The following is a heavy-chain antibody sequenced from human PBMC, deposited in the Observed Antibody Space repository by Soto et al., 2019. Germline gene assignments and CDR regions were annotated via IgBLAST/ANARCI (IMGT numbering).Heavy chain of an antibody. CDR2: IYSGGGT. D-gene: IGHD6-13*01. CDR3: ARVHSSSYYYFDY. V-gene: IGHV3-66*01. CDR1: GFTVTSSS. J-gene: IGHJ4*02. Sequence: GESLKISCAASGFTVTSSSMSWVRQAPGKGLEWVSVIYSGGGTHYADSVRGRFTISRDNSENALYLQMSSLRAEDTAVYYCARVHSSSYYYFDYWGQGTLVTVSS.